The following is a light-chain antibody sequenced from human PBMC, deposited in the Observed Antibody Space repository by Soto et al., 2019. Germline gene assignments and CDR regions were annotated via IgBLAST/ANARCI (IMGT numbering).Light chain of an antibody. V-gene: IGLV2-8*01. CDR3: TSYAGTNNPYV. CDR1: SSDVGGYNY. J-gene: IGLJ1*01. CDR2: EVS. Sequence: QSALTQPPSASGSPGQSVTISCTGTSSDVGGYNYVSWYQQHPGKAPKLMIYEVSKRPSGVPDRFSGSKSGNTASLTVSGPQAEDEADYYRTSYAGTNNPYVFGTGTKLTAL.